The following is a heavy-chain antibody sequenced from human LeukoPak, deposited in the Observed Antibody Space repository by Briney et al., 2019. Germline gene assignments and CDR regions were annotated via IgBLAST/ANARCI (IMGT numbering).Heavy chain of an antibody. CDR2: ISYDGSNK. CDR3: ASPQAY. V-gene: IGHV3-30-3*01. J-gene: IGHJ4*02. CDR1: GFTFSSYA. Sequence: PGRSLRLSCAASGFTFSSYAMHWVRQAPGKGLEWVAVISYDGSNKYYADSVKGRFTIPRDNSKNTLYLQMNSLRAEDTAVYYCASPQAYWGQGTLVTVSS.